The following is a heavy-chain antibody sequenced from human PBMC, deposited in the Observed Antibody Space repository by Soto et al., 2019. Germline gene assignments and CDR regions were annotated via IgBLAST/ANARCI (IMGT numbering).Heavy chain of an antibody. V-gene: IGHV3-23*01. J-gene: IGHJ3*02. CDR1: GFTFSNYA. CDR3: AKLASVYCRGGSCDPFEI. CDR2: ISNSGGNT. D-gene: IGHD2-15*01. Sequence: EGELLESGGGLVQPGGSLRVSCAASGFTFSNYAMSWVRQAPGKGLEWVSFISNSGGNTRYADSVKGRFTISRDYSKNTLFLQMNSLRPDDTAVYYCAKLASVYCRGGSCDPFEIWGQGTMVTVSS.